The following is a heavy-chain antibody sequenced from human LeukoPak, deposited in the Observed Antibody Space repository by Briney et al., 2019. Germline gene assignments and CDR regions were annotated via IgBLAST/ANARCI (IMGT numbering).Heavy chain of an antibody. J-gene: IGHJ6*04. CDR2: ISSSSSYI. CDR1: GFTFSSYS. Sequence: PGGSLRLSCAASGFTFSSYSMNWVRQAPGKGLEWVSSISSSSSYIYYADSVKGRFTISRDNAKNSLYLQMNSLRAEDTAVYYCASSRCGTSCYDHYYYGMDVWGKGTTVTVSS. V-gene: IGHV3-21*01. CDR3: ASSRCGTSCYDHYYYGMDV. D-gene: IGHD2-2*01.